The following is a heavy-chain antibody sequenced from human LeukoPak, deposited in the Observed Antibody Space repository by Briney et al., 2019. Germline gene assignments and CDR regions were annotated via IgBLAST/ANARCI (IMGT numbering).Heavy chain of an antibody. Sequence: GGSLRLSCAASGFTFSSYAMHWVRQAPGKGLEWVAVISYDGSNKYYADSVKGRFTISRDNSKNTLYLQMNSLRAEDTAVYYCAKVGIVATILGLPNYWGQGTLVTVSS. V-gene: IGHV3-30*04. CDR2: ISYDGSNK. J-gene: IGHJ4*02. CDR1: GFTFSSYA. CDR3: AKVGIVATILGLPNY. D-gene: IGHD5-12*01.